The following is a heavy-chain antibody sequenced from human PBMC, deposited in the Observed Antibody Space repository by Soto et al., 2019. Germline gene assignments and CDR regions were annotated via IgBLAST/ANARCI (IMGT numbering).Heavy chain of an antibody. CDR3: ARWDHDYGYLDV. J-gene: IGHJ6*02. Sequence: SQXLPLTWDIFGDSVSSNRGAWTWIRQSPSRGLEWLGRTYYRSKWYNEYGLSVKSRITINADTCKNQFSLQLNSVTPEDAAVYYCARWDHDYGYLDVWGLGTTVTVSS. CDR1: GDSVSSNRGA. V-gene: IGHV6-1*01. D-gene: IGHD4-17*01. CDR2: TYYRSKWYN.